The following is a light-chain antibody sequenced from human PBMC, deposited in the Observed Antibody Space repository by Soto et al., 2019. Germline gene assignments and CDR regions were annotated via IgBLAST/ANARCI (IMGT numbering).Light chain of an antibody. Sequence: EIVMTQSPATLSVSPGERATLSCRASQSVSSNLAWYQQKPGQAPRLLIYGASTRATGIPARFSGRGSGTEFTRTISSLQSEDVAVYYCQQYNTWPPFTFGPGTKVDIK. CDR1: QSVSSN. V-gene: IGKV3-15*01. J-gene: IGKJ3*01. CDR2: GAS. CDR3: QQYNTWPPFT.